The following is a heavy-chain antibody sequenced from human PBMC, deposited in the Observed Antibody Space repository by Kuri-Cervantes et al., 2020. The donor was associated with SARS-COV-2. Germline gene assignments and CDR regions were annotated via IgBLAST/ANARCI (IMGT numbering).Heavy chain of an antibody. CDR1: GDSLSRSSYY. V-gene: IGHV4-39*01. J-gene: IGHJ4*02. Sequence: GSLRLSCTVSGDSLSRSSYYWGWIRQPPGKGLEWIGSIYYSCSTNYNPSLKSRVTISVDTSKNQFSLELSSVTAADTAVYYCARVNDYYFDSWGQGTLVTVSS. D-gene: IGHD1-1*01. CDR2: IYYSCST. CDR3: ARVNDYYFDS.